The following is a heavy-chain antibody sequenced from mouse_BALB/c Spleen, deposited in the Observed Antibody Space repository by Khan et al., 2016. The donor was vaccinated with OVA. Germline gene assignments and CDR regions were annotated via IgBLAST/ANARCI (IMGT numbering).Heavy chain of an antibody. CDR2: IHYIGST. Sequence: EVQLQESGPGLVKPSQSLSLTCTVTGYSITSGYSWHWIRQFPGNKLEWMGYIHYIGSTNYNPSLKSRISITRDTSKNQFFLQLNSVTTEDTATYYCAAYYDYDYAMDYWGQGTSVTVSS. D-gene: IGHD2-4*01. CDR3: AAYYDYDYAMDY. V-gene: IGHV3-1*02. CDR1: GYSITSGYS. J-gene: IGHJ4*01.